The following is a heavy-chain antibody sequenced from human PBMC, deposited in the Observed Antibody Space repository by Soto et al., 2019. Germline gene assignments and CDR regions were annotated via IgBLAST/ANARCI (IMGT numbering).Heavy chain of an antibody. CDR2: TSAYRGNT. D-gene: IGHD5-12*01. CDR1: GYNFLAYG. V-gene: IGHV1-18*01. CDR3: XXXXXXXXLVAAGTYYFDY. J-gene: IGHJ4*02. Sequence: QIQLVQSGPEVRKPGASVKLFCKASGYNFLAYGISWVRQAPGQGLXWMGWTSAYRGNTNYAQKFQDRVIMTTDRXXXXXXXXXXXXXXXXXXXXXXXXXXXXXXLVAAGTYYFDYWGQGTLVTVSS.